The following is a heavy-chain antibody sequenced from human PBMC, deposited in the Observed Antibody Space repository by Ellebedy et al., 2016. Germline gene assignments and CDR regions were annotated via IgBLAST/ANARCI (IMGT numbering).Heavy chain of an antibody. CDR1: GFTFSSYG. CDR3: AKRVRYSGGWDEVDYFGY. J-gene: IGHJ4*02. V-gene: IGHV3-30*18. CDR2: ISYDGSNK. Sequence: GESLKISCAASGFTFSSYGMHWVRQAPGKGLEWVAVISYDGSNKYYADSVKGRFTISRDNSKNTLYLQMNSLRAEDTAIYYCAKRVRYSGGWDEVDYFGYWGQGTLVTVSS. D-gene: IGHD6-19*01.